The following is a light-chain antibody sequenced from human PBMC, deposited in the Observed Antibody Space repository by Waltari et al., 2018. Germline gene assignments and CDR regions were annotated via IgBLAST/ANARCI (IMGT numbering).Light chain of an antibody. CDR2: GAS. CDR1: QSVRNN. Sequence: EIVMTQSPATLSVSPGERATLSCRASQSVRNNLVWYQQKPGQAPRLLIYGASTRVTGIQARFGGSGSGTEFTPTIGSRQSEDLAVYSGQQYNNGPPWTFGQGTKVEIK. V-gene: IGKV3-15*01. CDR3: QQYNNGPPWT. J-gene: IGKJ1*01.